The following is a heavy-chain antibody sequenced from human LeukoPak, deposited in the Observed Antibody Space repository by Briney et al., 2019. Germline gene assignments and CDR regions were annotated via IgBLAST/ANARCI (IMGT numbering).Heavy chain of an antibody. J-gene: IGHJ4*02. CDR2: INHSGST. D-gene: IGHD3-22*01. CDR3: ARRNDPWLLPAYYFDY. V-gene: IGHV4-34*01. Sequence: SETLSLTCAVYGGSFSGYYWSWIRQPPGKGLEGIGEINHSGSTNYNPSLKSRVTVSVDTSKNQFSLKLSSVTAADTAVYYCARRNDPWLLPAYYFDYWGQGTLVTVSS. CDR1: GGSFSGYY.